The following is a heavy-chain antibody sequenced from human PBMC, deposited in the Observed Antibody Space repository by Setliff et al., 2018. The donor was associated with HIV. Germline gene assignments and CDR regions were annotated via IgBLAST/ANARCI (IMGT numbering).Heavy chain of an antibody. CDR3: ARDVGEQLDV. CDR1: GGSISSYY. Sequence: SETLSLTCTVSGGSISSYYWSWIRQPAGKRLEFIGRISAAGTINYNPSLRSRVTLSVDTSENQFSLTVNSVTAADTAMYYCARDVGEQLDVWGKGTTVTVSS. J-gene: IGHJ6*04. V-gene: IGHV4-4*07. CDR2: ISAAGTI.